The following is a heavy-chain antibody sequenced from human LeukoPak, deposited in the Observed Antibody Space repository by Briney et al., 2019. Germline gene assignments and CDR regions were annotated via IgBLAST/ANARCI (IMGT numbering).Heavy chain of an antibody. Sequence: SETLSLTCSVYGGSFSGYYWSWIRQPPGKGLEWIGELNHCESIVYNPSLKSRVIISIDTSNNQFSLKLSSVTAADTAVYYCVKGEKRGTHDGASWGQGTLVAVSS. D-gene: IGHD1-1*01. J-gene: IGHJ5*02. CDR3: VKGEKRGTHDGAS. CDR2: LNHCESI. V-gene: IGHV4-34*01. CDR1: GGSFSGYY.